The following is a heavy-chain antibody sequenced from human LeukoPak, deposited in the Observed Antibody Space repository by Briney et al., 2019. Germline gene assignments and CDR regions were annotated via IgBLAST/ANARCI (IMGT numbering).Heavy chain of an antibody. J-gene: IGHJ6*03. CDR2: MNPKSGNT. Sequence: ASVKVSCKASGYTFSNYDINWVRQATGQELEWMGCMNPKSGNTGYAQKFQGRVTITRDTSISTAYRELSSLRSEDTAVYYCARGDGYLYMDVWGKGTTVTVSS. CDR1: GYTFSNYD. D-gene: IGHD5-24*01. V-gene: IGHV1-8*03. CDR3: ARGDGYLYMDV.